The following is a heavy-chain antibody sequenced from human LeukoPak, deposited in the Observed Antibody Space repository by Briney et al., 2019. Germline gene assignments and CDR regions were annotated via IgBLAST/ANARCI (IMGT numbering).Heavy chain of an antibody. J-gene: IGHJ4*02. V-gene: IGHV4-4*07. CDR2: IYIGGST. CDR3: ARGRGVVPFDY. CDR1: SGSISNYY. D-gene: IGHD2-2*01. Sequence: SETLSLTCTVSSGSISNYYWSWIRQSAGKGLEWIGRIYIGGSTNYNPSLKSRVTMSVDTSKNQFSLKLNSVTAADTAVYYCARGRGVVPFDYWGQGTLVTVSS.